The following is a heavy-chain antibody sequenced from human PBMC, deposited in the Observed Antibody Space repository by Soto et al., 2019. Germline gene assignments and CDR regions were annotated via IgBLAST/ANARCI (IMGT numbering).Heavy chain of an antibody. V-gene: IGHV3-21*01. CDR1: GFTFSRYS. J-gene: IGHJ3*01. Sequence: EVTLVESGGGLVKPGGSLRLSCAASGFTFSRYSMKWVRQAPGKGLEWVAFISGSSAYIYYADSVQGRFSISRDNAKDSLYLQMNSLRADDTAIYYCARAPDIADALDFWGQGTMVTVSS. CDR2: ISGSSAYI. D-gene: IGHD3-3*01. CDR3: ARAPDIADALDF.